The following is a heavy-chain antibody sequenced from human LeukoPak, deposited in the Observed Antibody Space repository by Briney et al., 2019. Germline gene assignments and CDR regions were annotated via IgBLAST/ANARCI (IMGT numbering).Heavy chain of an antibody. CDR3: AKVGRELLRIYYYYYYMDV. CDR1: GFAFSSYW. J-gene: IGHJ6*03. Sequence: GGSLRLSCAASGFAFSSYWMSWVRQAPGKGLEWVANIKQDGSEKYYVDSVKGRFTISRDNAKNSLYLQMNSLRAEDTAVYYCAKVGRELLRIYYYYYYMDVWGKGTTVTVSS. V-gene: IGHV3-7*03. D-gene: IGHD1-26*01. CDR2: IKQDGSEK.